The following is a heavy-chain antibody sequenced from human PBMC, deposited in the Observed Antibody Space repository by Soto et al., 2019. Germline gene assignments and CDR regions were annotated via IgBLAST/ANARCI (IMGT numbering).Heavy chain of an antibody. CDR2: INAGNGNT. D-gene: IGHD3-10*01. CDR1: GYTFTSYA. CDR3: ASSYYGSGNPKDYYYGMDV. J-gene: IGHJ6*02. Sequence: QVQLVQSGAEVKKPGASVKVSCKASGYTFTSYAMHWVRQAPGQRLEWMGWINAGNGNTKYSQKFHGRVTITRDTSASTAYMELSSLRSEDTAVYYCASSYYGSGNPKDYYYGMDVWGQGTTVTVSS. V-gene: IGHV1-3*01.